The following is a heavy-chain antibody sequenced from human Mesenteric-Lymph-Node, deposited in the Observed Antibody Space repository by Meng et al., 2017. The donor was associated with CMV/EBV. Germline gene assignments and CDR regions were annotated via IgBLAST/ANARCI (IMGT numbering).Heavy chain of an antibody. Sequence: LSLTCAVYGGSFSDYYWSWIRQPPGKGLEWIGEINHSGSTNYNPSLKSRVTISVDTSKNQFSLKLSSVTAADTAVYYCARNTADFDYWGQGTLVTVSS. CDR1: GGSFSDYY. J-gene: IGHJ4*02. V-gene: IGHV4-34*01. CDR3: ARNTADFDY. CDR2: INHSGST. D-gene: IGHD5-18*01.